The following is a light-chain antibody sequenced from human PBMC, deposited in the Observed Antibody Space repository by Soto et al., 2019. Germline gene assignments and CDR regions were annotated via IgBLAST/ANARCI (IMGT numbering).Light chain of an antibody. Sequence: EIVMTQSPATLSVSPGERATLSCRPSQSVSSNLAWYQQKPGQAPRLLIYGASTRATGIPDRFSGSGSGTDFTLTISRLEPEDFAVYYCQQYGSSPRTFGQGTKVDIK. CDR2: GAS. CDR1: QSVSSN. J-gene: IGKJ1*01. V-gene: IGKV3-20*01. CDR3: QQYGSSPRT.